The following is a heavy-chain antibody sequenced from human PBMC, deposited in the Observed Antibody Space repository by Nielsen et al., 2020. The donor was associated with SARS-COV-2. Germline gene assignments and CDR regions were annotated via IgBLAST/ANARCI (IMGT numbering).Heavy chain of an antibody. D-gene: IGHD2-2*01. Sequence: GGSLRLSCAASGFTFSSYGMHWVRQAPGKGLEWVAVISYDAINVDYADSVKGRFTISRDNSKNRLYLQMHSLRHGDTAVYYCAKGGVPASRSHYSYYYMDVWGKGTTVTVSS. CDR2: ISYDAINV. V-gene: IGHV3-30*18. CDR3: AKGGVPASRSHYSYYYMDV. CDR1: GFTFSSYG. J-gene: IGHJ6*03.